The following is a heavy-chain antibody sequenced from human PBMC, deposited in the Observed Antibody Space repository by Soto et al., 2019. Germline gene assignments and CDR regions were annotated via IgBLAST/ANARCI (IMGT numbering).Heavy chain of an antibody. Sequence: QITLKESGPTLVKPTQTLTLTCTFSGFSLSTSGVGVGWIRQPPGKALEWLALIYWDDDKRHSPSLKSRLATAQGPPKHWVVLTRTHLDPVDTATYYCARVPMCAGRYTCDHRGQGTPVPVSS. D-gene: IGHD3-10*01. CDR2: IYWDDDK. CDR1: GFSLSTSGVG. J-gene: IGHJ4*02. CDR3: ARVPMCAGRYTCDH. V-gene: IGHV2-5*02.